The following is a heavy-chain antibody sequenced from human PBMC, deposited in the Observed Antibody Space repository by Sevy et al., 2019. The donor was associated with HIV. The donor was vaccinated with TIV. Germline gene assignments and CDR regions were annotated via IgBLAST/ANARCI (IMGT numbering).Heavy chain of an antibody. D-gene: IGHD3-3*01. Sequence: GGSLRLSCAASGFTFSSYGMHWVRQAPGKGLEWVAVIWYDGSNKYYADSVKGRFTISRDNSKNTLYLQMNRLRAEDTAIYYCARRPDLGEIIPTGVMDVWGRGTTVTVSS. CDR3: ARRPDLGEIIPTGVMDV. V-gene: IGHV3-33*01. CDR2: IWYDGSNK. J-gene: IGHJ6*02. CDR1: GFTFSSYG.